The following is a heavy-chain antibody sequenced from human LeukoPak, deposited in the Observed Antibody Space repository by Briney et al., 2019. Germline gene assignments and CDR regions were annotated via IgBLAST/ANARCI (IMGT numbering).Heavy chain of an antibody. CDR3: ARRGARGYNDFWIELITDAFDI. D-gene: IGHD3-3*01. Sequence: PSETLSLTCTVSGGSISSSSYYWGWIRQPPGKGLEWIGSIYYSGSTYYNPSLKSRVTISVDTTKNQFSLKLTSVTAADTAMYYCARRGARGYNDFWIELITDAFDIWGQGTMVTVSA. V-gene: IGHV4-39*07. CDR2: IYYSGST. CDR1: GGSISSSSYY. J-gene: IGHJ3*02.